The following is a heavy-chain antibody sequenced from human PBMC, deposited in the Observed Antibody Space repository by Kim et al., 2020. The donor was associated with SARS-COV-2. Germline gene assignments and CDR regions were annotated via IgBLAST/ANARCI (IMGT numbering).Heavy chain of an antibody. CDR3: ARDHGDYPDY. CDR2: ST. Sequence: STYYNPSLKSRVTISVDTSKNQFSLKLSSVTAADTAVYYCARDHGDYPDYWGQGTLVTVSS. J-gene: IGHJ4*02. D-gene: IGHD4-17*01. V-gene: IGHV4-31*02.